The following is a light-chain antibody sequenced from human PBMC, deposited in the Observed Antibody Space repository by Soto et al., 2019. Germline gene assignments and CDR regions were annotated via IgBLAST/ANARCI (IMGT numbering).Light chain of an antibody. CDR2: GAS. Sequence: EMVMTQSPATLSVSPGERATLSCRASQSVSSNLAWYQQKPGQPPRLLIYGASTRATGVPARFSGSGSGTEFTLTISSLQSEDFAVYHCQHYNSWPRTFGQGTKVESK. J-gene: IGKJ1*01. V-gene: IGKV3-15*01. CDR1: QSVSSN. CDR3: QHYNSWPRT.